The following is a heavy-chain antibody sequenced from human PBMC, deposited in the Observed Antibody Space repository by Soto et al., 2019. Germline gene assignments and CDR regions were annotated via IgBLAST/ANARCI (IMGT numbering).Heavy chain of an antibody. D-gene: IGHD6-13*01. CDR1: GGSFSGYY. Sequence: SSETLSLTCAVYGGSFSGYYWSWIRQPPGKGLEWIGEINHSGSTNYNPSLKSRVTISVDRSKNQFSLKLTSVTAADTAVYYCARARATIAAAAIFDCWGQGTLVTVSS. J-gene: IGHJ4*02. CDR2: INHSGST. CDR3: ARARATIAAAAIFDC. V-gene: IGHV4-34*01.